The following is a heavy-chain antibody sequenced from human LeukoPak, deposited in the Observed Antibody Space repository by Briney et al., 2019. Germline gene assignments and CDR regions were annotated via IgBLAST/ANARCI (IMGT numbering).Heavy chain of an antibody. J-gene: IGHJ4*02. Sequence: SVKVSCKASGGSFYSYPIAWVRQAPGQGLEWLGAVIPISGTTHYAQKFQGRVSITVDDSTTTVYMQLSGLRSDDTAVYFCARLAVVPAAMSPDYWGQGTLVSVSS. CDR1: GGSFYSYP. CDR2: VIPISGTT. V-gene: IGHV1-69*13. D-gene: IGHD2-2*01. CDR3: ARLAVVPAAMSPDY.